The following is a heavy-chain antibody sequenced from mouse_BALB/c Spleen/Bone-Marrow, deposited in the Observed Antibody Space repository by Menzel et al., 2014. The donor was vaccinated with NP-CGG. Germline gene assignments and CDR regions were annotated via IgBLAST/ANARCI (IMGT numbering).Heavy chain of an antibody. Sequence: VQLQQSGAELAKPGASVKMSCKASGYTFTSYWMHWVKQRPGQGLEWIGYINPSTGYTEYNQKFKDKATLTADKSSSAAYMQLSSLTSEDSAVYYCARQITTVEYAMDCWGQGTSVTVSS. J-gene: IGHJ4*01. CDR1: GYTFTSYW. D-gene: IGHD1-1*01. CDR3: ARQITTVEYAMDC. CDR2: INPSTGYT. V-gene: IGHV1-7*01.